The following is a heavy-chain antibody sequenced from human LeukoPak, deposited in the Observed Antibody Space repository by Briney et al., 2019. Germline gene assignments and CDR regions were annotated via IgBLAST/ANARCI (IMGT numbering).Heavy chain of an antibody. D-gene: IGHD3-10*01. V-gene: IGHV1-69*04. J-gene: IGHJ4*02. CDR2: IIPILGIA. CDR3: ARFPRYGSGSDFDY. CDR1: GGTFSSYA. Sequence: SVKVSCRASGGTFSSYAISWVRQAPGQGLEWMGRIIPILGIANYAQKFQGRVTITADTSTSTAYMEMSSLRSEDTAVYYCARFPRYGSGSDFDYWGQGTLVTVSS.